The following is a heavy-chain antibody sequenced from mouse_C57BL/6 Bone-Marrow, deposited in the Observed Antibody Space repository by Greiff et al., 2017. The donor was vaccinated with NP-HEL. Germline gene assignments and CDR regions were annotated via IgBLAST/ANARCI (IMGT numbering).Heavy chain of an antibody. Sequence: EVQVVESGPVLVKPGASVKMSCKASGYTFTDYYMNWVKQSHGKSLEWIGVINPYNGGTSYNQKFKGKATLTVDKSSSTAYMELNSLTSEDSAVYYCARHLGFDYWGQGTTLTVSS. CDR3: ARHLGFDY. V-gene: IGHV1-19*01. CDR2: INPYNGGT. D-gene: IGHD4-1*01. J-gene: IGHJ2*01. CDR1: GYTFTDYY.